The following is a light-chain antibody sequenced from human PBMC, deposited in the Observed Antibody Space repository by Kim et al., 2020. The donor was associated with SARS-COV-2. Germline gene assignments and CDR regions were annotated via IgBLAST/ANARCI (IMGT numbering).Light chain of an antibody. V-gene: IGLV6-57*03. CDR3: QSYDSSIPWV. J-gene: IGLJ3*02. CDR1: SGSIASNY. CDR2: EDN. Sequence: TPVTISCTRSSGSIASNYVQWYQQRPGSAPTTVIYEDNQRPSGVPDRFSGSIDSSSNSASLTISGLKTEDEADYYCQSYDSSIPWVFGGGTQLTVL.